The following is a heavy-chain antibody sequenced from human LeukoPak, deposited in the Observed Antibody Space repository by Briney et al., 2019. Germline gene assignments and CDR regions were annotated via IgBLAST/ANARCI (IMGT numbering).Heavy chain of an antibody. CDR3: ARVETYCDILTGYYPDAFDI. Sequence: GASVKVSCKASGYTFTSYDINWVRQATGQGLEWMGWMNPNSGNTGYAQKFQGRVTITRNTSISTAYMELSSLRSEDTAVYYCARVETYCDILTGYYPDAFDIWGQGTMVTVSS. J-gene: IGHJ3*02. D-gene: IGHD3-9*01. CDR2: MNPNSGNT. CDR1: GYTFTSYD. V-gene: IGHV1-8*03.